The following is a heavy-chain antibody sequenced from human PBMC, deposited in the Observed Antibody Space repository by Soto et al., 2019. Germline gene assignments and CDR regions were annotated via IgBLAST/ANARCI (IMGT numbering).Heavy chain of an antibody. CDR1: GCSISSGVYY. CDR3: ARGGIAVAGQYYFDY. V-gene: IGHV4-31*03. D-gene: IGHD6-19*01. CDR2: IYYSGST. J-gene: IGHJ4*02. Sequence: QVQLQETGPGLVKPSQTLSLTCTVSGCSISSGVYYWSWIRQHPGKRLEWIGYIYYSGSTYYNPSLKRRVSISVETSKNQFAQKLSSVTAADTAVYYCARGGIAVAGQYYFDYWGQGNLVTVSS.